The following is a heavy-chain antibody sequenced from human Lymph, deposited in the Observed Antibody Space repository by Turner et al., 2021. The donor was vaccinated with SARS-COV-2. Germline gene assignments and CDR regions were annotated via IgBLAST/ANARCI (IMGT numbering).Heavy chain of an antibody. Sequence: EVLPLESGGGLVHPGGSRRHSCSASRSTFRSYGMSWVRQAGGEGVGWVSAISGSGSDTNYADSVKGRFTISRDNSKNTLYLQMDSLRDEDTAVYYCAKGVRGAMIVVVIPYFDYWGQGTLVTVSS. CDR1: RSTFRSYG. V-gene: IGHV3-23*01. J-gene: IGHJ4*02. CDR2: ISGSGSDT. CDR3: AKGVRGAMIVVVIPYFDY. D-gene: IGHD3-22*01.